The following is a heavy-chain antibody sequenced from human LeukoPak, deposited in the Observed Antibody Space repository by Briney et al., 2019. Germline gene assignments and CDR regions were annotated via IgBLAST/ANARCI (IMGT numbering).Heavy chain of an antibody. Sequence: SETLSLTCSVSGVSISSYYWSWIRQTAGKGLEWIGRVYSSGSTNYNPSLKSRVTMSVDMSKNQFSLKLSSVTAADTAVYYCASLRGDNWNYYDYWGQGILVTVSS. V-gene: IGHV4-4*07. CDR2: VYSSGST. CDR3: ASLRGDNWNYYDY. D-gene: IGHD1-20*01. J-gene: IGHJ4*02. CDR1: GVSISSYY.